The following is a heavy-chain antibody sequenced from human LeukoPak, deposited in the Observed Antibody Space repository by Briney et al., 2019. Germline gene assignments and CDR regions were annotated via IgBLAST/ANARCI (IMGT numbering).Heavy chain of an antibody. CDR1: GFRVTSNY. CDR3: AREISDSSRWYGGFDY. J-gene: IGHJ4*02. V-gene: IGHV3-53*01. CDR2: IYSGGST. Sequence: GGSVRLSCAASGFRVTSNYMSWVRQAPGKGLEWVSVIYSGGSTYYADSVKGRFILSRDDYKNTLSLQISNLRAEDTAVYFCAREISDSSRWYGGFDYWGQGTLVIVSS. D-gene: IGHD6-13*01.